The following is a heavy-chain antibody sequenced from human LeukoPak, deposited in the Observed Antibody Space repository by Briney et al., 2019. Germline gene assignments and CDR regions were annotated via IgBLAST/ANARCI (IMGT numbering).Heavy chain of an antibody. CDR1: GGSISSYY. CDR3: ARDRWGTNYGDYEGYFDY. Sequence: PSETLSLTCTVSGGSISSYYWSWIRQPPGKGLEWIGYIYYSGSTNYNPSLKSRVTISVDTSKNQFSLKLSSVTAADTAVYYCARDRWGTNYGDYEGYFDYWGQGTLVTVSS. J-gene: IGHJ4*02. D-gene: IGHD4-17*01. V-gene: IGHV4-59*12. CDR2: IYYSGST.